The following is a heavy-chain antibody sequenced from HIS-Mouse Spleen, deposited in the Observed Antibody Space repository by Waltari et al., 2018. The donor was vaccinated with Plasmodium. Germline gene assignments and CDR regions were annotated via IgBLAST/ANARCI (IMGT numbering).Heavy chain of an antibody. CDR1: GYTFTGYY. CDR2: INPNSGGT. D-gene: IGHD6-6*01. Sequence: QVQLVQSGAEVTKPGASVTVSCKASGYTFTGYYMHWVRQAPGKGLEWMGWINPNSGGTNYAQKFQGRVTMTRDTSISTAYMELSRLRSDDTAVYYCARVHSSSSWYFDLWGRGTLVTVSS. V-gene: IGHV1-2*02. J-gene: IGHJ2*01. CDR3: ARVHSSSSWYFDL.